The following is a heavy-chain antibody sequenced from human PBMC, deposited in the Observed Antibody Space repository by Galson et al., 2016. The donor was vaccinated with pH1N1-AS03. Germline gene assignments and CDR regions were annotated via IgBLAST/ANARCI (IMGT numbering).Heavy chain of an antibody. Sequence: SLRLSCAASGFSFSTYWMSWVRQAPGKGPEWVANIHPDGSEKYYGDSVKGRFTISRDNAKNSLDLQMNCLRAEDTAVYYCGRELWGGCEYWGQGTLVTVSS. D-gene: IGHD3-3*01. J-gene: IGHJ4*02. CDR1: GFSFSTYW. CDR2: IHPDGSEK. V-gene: IGHV3-7*03. CDR3: GRELWGGCEY.